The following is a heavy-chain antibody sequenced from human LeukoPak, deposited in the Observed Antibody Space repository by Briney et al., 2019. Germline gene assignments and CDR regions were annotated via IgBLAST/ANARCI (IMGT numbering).Heavy chain of an antibody. J-gene: IGHJ4*02. CDR3: ARDGENSSFDY. CDR2: INPSGGST. CDR1: GYTFTSYY. V-gene: IGHV1-46*01. Sequence: ASVKVSCKASGYTFTSYYMHWVRQAPGQGLEWMGIINPSGGSTSYAQKFQGRVTIAADESTSTAYMELSSLRSEDTAVYYCARDGENSSFDYWGQGTLVTVSS. D-gene: IGHD4-23*01.